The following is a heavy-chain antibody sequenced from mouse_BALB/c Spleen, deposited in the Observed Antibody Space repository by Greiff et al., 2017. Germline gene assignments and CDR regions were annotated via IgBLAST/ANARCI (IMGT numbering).Heavy chain of an antibody. CDR2: ILPGSGST. Sequence: VKLQESGAELMKPGASVKISCKATGYTFSSYWIEWVKQRPGHGLEWIGEILPGSGSTNYNEKFKGKATFTADTSSNTAYMQLSSLTSEDSAVYYCARAGSPYYFDYWGQGTTLTVSS. J-gene: IGHJ2*01. CDR1: GYTFSSYW. V-gene: IGHV1-9*01. CDR3: ARAGSPYYFDY.